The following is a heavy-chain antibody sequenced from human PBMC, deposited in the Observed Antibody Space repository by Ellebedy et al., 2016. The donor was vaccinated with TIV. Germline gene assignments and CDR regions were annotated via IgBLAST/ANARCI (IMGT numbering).Heavy chain of an antibody. CDR2: IRVIGSSNT. CDR3: AKPPTPWLIHTGLDS. CDR1: GFTCSSYA. D-gene: IGHD6-19*01. V-gene: IGHV3-23*01. Sequence: GESLKISCVASGFTCSSYAMSWVRPAPGKGLDWVSAIRVIGSSNTHYSDSVKGRFTISRDNSKNTLYLQMNSLRAEDMAIYYSAKPPTPWLIHTGLDSWGQGTLVTVAS. J-gene: IGHJ4*02.